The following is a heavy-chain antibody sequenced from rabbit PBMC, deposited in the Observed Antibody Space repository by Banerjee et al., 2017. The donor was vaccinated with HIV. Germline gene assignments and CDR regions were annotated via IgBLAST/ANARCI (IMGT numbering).Heavy chain of an antibody. CDR1: GFSFSSIYY. CDR3: ARGGAGDSYYFDL. D-gene: IGHD8-1*01. J-gene: IGHJ4*01. Sequence: QEQLVESGGGLVQPEGSLTLTCTASGFSFSSIYYMCWVRQAPGKGLEWIACIWTASGTTYSASWAKGRFTITRSTSLNTVTLQMNSLTAADTATYFCARGGAGDSYYFDLWGPGTLVTVS. CDR2: IWTASGTT. V-gene: IGHV1S47*01.